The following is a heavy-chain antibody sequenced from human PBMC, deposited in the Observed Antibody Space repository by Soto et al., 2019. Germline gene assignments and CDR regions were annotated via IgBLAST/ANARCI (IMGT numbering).Heavy chain of an antibody. CDR2: ISTGGDTI. Sequence: QVQLVESGGGLVKPGGSLRLSCVASGFTFSDFDMNWVRQAPGKGLEWLSFISTGGDTIYYADTVKGRISVSRDNDKNSLNFQMNRLGVEDTAVYYCAREATYYDFWGGQSTVLDYWGQGTRVTVPS. V-gene: IGHV3-11*01. CDR1: GFTFSDFD. J-gene: IGHJ4*02. CDR3: AREATYYDFWGGQSTVLDY. D-gene: IGHD3-3*01.